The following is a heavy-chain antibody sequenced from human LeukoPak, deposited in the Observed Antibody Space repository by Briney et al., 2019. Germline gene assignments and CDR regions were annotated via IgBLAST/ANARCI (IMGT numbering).Heavy chain of an antibody. J-gene: IGHJ3*02. CDR1: GGSFTNNNYY. D-gene: IGHD5-12*01. Sequence: SETLSLTCTVSGGSFTNNNYYWDWIRQPPGKGLVSIVNLYYSGSAHYNATLKSRVTISVDTSKNQCSRKLNSGTAADTAVYYCARHTRRGYSGYENAFDICGQGTMVTVSS. CDR3: ARHTRRGYSGYENAFDI. V-gene: IGHV4-39*01. CDR2: LYYSGSA.